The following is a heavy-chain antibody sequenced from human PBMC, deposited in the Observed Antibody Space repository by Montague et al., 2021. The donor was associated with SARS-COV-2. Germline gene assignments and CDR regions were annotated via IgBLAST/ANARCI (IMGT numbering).Heavy chain of an antibody. CDR2: IDWDDDK. Sequence: PALVKPTQTLTLTCTFSGFSLSTSGMCVSWIRQPPGKALEWLARIDWDDDKYYSTSLKTRLTISKDTSKNQVVLTVTNMDPVDTATYYCAREYSSGVYFDYWGQGTLVTVSS. CDR3: AREYSSGVYFDY. J-gene: IGHJ4*02. CDR1: GFSLSTSGMC. V-gene: IGHV2-70*11. D-gene: IGHD6-19*01.